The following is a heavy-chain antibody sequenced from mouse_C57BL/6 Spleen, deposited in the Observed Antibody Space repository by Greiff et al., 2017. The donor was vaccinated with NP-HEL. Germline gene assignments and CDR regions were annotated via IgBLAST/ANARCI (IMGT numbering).Heavy chain of an antibody. CDR2: INPNNGGT. CDR1: GYTFTDYY. D-gene: IGHD2-1*01. V-gene: IGHV1-26*01. J-gene: IGHJ1*03. CDR3: ASWGNGNYGGYFDV. Sequence: VQLQQSGPELVKPGASVKISCKASGYTFTDYYMNWVKQSHGKSLEWIGDINPNNGGTSYNQKFKGKATLTVDKSSSTAYMELRSLTSEDSAVYYCASWGNGNYGGYFDVWGTGTTVTVSS.